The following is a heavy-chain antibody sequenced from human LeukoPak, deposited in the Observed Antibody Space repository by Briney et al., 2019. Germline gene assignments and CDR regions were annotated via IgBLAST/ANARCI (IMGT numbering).Heavy chain of an antibody. V-gene: IGHV4-34*01. D-gene: IGHD3-10*01. CDR2: INHSGST. CDR3: ARRGDRPYYYASGSRNKNWFDP. J-gene: IGHJ5*02. Sequence: SETLSLTCAVYGGSFSGYYWSWIRQPPGKGLEWIGEINHSGSTNYNPSLKSRVTISVDTSKNQFSLKLSSVTAADTAVYYCARRGDRPYYYASGSRNKNWFDPWGQGTLVTVSS. CDR1: GGSFSGYY.